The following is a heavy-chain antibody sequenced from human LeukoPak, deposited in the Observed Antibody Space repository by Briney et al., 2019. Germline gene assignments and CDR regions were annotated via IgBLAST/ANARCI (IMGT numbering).Heavy chain of an antibody. V-gene: IGHV3-74*01. CDR1: GFTFSSYW. CDR3: ARGRKGDTAREPFDY. J-gene: IGHJ4*02. Sequence: GESLRLSCLASGFTFSSYWMHWVRHVPGKGLVWVSRIKSDGSSTRYADSVKGRFTISRDNAKNTLFLQMNSLRAEDTAVYFCARGRKGDTAREPFDYWGQGHLDTVSS. CDR2: IKSDGSST. D-gene: IGHD5-18*01.